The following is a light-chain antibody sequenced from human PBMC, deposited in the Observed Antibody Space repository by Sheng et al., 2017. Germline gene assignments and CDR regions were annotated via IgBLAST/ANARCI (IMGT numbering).Light chain of an antibody. V-gene: IGKV3-11*01. CDR2: RTS. CDR1: QTLTHSH. CDR3: QQRSTWPLT. Sequence: DIVLTQSPGTMSLSPGERATLSCRASQTLTHSHLAWYQHKPGQAPRLLVYRTSNRATGIPAKFSGSGSGTDFTLTISSLEPEDFAVYYCQQRSTWPLTFGGGTKVEIK. J-gene: IGKJ4*01.